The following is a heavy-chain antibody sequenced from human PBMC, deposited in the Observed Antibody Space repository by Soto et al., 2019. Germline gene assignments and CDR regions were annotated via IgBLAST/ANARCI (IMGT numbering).Heavy chain of an antibody. D-gene: IGHD3-10*01. J-gene: IGHJ4*02. V-gene: IGHV3-21*06. Sequence: PGGSLRLSCAASGFSFRSYYMNWVRQAPGRGLEWVSSISPSSSFLSYADSLKRRFTISRDNAKSSVNLQLNSLRAEDTAVYYCARVGTDYGSGSPYYSDHWGQGTLVTVSS. CDR2: ISPSSSFL. CDR3: ARVGTDYGSGSPYYSDH. CDR1: GFSFRSYY.